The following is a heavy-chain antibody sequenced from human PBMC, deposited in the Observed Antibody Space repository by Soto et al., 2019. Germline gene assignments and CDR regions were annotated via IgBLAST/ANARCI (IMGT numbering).Heavy chain of an antibody. D-gene: IGHD2-2*01. CDR3: AREDRLVVPAALKGGVDYYYGMDV. V-gene: IGHV1-18*01. CDR2: ISAYNGNT. Sequence: GASVKVSCKASGYTFTSYGISWVRQAPGQGLEWMGWISAYNGNTNYAQKFQGRVTITADKSTSTAYMELSSLRSEDTAVYYCAREDRLVVPAALKGGVDYYYGMDVWGQGTTVTVSS. CDR1: GYTFTSYG. J-gene: IGHJ6*02.